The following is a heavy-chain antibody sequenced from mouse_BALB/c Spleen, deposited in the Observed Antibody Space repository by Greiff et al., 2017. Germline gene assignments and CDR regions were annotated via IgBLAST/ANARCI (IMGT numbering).Heavy chain of an antibody. CDR3: AREENITTATGYAMDY. Sequence: VQRVESGPGLVAPSQSLSITCTVSGFSLTSYGVHWVRQPPGKGLEWLGVIWAGGSTNYNSALMSRLSISKDNSKSQVFLKMNSLQTDDTAMYYCAREENITTATGYAMDYWGQGTSVTVSS. CDR1: GFSLTSYG. J-gene: IGHJ4*01. D-gene: IGHD1-2*01. V-gene: IGHV2-9*02. CDR2: IWAGGST.